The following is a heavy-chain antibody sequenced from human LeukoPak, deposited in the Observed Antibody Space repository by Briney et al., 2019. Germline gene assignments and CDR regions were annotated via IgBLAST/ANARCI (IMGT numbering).Heavy chain of an antibody. CDR1: GFTFSSYW. D-gene: IGHD4-17*01. CDR2: INRDGGTT. V-gene: IGHV3-74*01. Sequence: GGSLRLSCAASGFTFSSYWMHWVRQVPGKGLVWVSRINRDGGTTGYSDSVKGRFTISRDNAKNTLYLQMNGLRAEDTAVYYCVSVGDYGDYANYFDYWAREPWSPSPQ. CDR3: VSVGDYGDYANYFDY. J-gene: IGHJ4*02.